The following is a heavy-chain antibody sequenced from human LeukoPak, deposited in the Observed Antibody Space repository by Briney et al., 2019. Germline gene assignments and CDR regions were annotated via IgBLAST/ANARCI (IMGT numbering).Heavy chain of an antibody. D-gene: IGHD3-10*01. J-gene: IGHJ4*02. CDR2: ISGSGGST. CDR3: AKDKAMVRGVTDY. Sequence: GGSLRLSCAASGFTFSSYAMSWVRQALGKGLEWVSAISGSGGSTYYADSVKGRFTISRDNSKNTLYLQMNSLRAEDTAVYYCAKDKAMVRGVTDYWGQGTLVTVSS. CDR1: GFTFSSYA. V-gene: IGHV3-23*01.